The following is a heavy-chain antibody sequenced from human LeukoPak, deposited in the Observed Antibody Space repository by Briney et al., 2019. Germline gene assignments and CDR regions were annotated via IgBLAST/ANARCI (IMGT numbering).Heavy chain of an antibody. CDR2: INSDGSST. CDR3: ARGVPLTVTRARDY. J-gene: IGHJ4*02. CDR1: GFTFSSYW. D-gene: IGHD4-17*01. Sequence: PGGSLRLSCAASGFTFSSYWMHWVRQAPGKGLVWVSRINSDGSSTSYADSVKGRFTISRDNAKNTLYLQVNSLRAEDTAVYYCARGVPLTVTRARDYWGQGTLVTVSS. V-gene: IGHV3-74*01.